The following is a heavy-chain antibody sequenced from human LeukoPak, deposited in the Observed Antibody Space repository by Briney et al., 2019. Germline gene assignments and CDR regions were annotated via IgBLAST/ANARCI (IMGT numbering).Heavy chain of an antibody. V-gene: IGHV4-34*01. CDR3: ARGRKLLRFLEWLSPSYYFDY. J-gene: IGHJ4*02. D-gene: IGHD3-3*01. Sequence: PSETLSLTCAVYGGSFSGYYWSWIRQPPGKGLEWIGEINHSGSTNYNPSLKSRDTISVDTSKNQFSLKLSSVTAADTAVYYCARGRKLLRFLEWLSPSYYFDYWGQGTLVTVSS. CDR2: INHSGST. CDR1: GGSFSGYY.